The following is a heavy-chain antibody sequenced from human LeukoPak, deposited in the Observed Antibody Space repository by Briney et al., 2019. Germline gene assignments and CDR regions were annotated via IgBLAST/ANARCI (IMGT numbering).Heavy chain of an antibody. CDR1: EFTFSSYT. J-gene: IGHJ4*02. CDR2: ISSTSTYI. CDR3: ARGGGNFDY. V-gene: IGHV3-21*01. D-gene: IGHD2-15*01. Sequence: GGSLRLSCAASEFTFSSYTINWVRQAPGKGLEWVSSISSTSTYISYADSVKGRFTTSRDNAKNSLYLQMNSLRAEDTAVYYCARGGGNFDYWGQGTLVTVSS.